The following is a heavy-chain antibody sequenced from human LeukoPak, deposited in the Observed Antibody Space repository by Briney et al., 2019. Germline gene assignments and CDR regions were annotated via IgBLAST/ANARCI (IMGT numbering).Heavy chain of an antibody. CDR1: GGTFSSYA. D-gene: IGHD3-10*01. CDR3: ASCYGSGSYYLFDY. CDR2: IIPIFGTA. J-gene: IGHJ4*02. Sequence: SVKVSCKASGGTFSSYAISWVRQAPGQGLEWMGGIIPIFGTANYAQKFQGRVTITTDESTSTAYMELSSLRSEDTAVYYCASCYGSGSYYLFDYWGQGTLVTVSS. V-gene: IGHV1-69*05.